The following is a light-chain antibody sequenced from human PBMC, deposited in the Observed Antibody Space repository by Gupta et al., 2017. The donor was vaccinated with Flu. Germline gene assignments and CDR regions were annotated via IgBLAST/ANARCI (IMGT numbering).Light chain of an antibody. Sequence: SYLSASVGDRVTITCRASQSISTYLNWYQQKPGKVPKLLIYAASSLQSGVPSRFSGSGSGTDFTLTISSLQPEDFATYYCQQSYNTPRFIFGPGTKVEI. V-gene: IGKV1-39*01. J-gene: IGKJ3*01. CDR3: QQSYNTPRFI. CDR1: QSISTY. CDR2: AAS.